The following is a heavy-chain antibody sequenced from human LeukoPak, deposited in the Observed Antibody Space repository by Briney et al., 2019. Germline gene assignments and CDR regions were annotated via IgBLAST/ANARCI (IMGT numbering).Heavy chain of an antibody. D-gene: IGHD6-13*01. CDR2: ISGSGGST. V-gene: IGHV3-23*01. CDR3: AKDSEGSSSWYWFFDY. J-gene: IGHJ4*02. CDR1: GFTFSSYA. Sequence: GGSLRLSCAASGFTFSSYAMSWVRQAPGKGLEWVSAISGSGGSTYYADSVKGRFTISRDNSKNTLYLQMNSLRAEDTAVYYCAKDSEGSSSWYWFFDYWGQGTLVTVSS.